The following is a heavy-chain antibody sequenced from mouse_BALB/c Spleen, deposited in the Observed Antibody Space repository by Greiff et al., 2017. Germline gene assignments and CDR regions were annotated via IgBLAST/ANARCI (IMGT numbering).Heavy chain of an antibody. V-gene: IGHV2-6-7*01. CDR2: IWGDGST. CDR3: ARDKTFYIMDY. D-gene: IGHD2-12*01. J-gene: IGHJ4*01. CDR1: GFSLTDYG. Sequence: VQLVESGPGLVAPSQSLSITCTVSGFSLTDYGVNWVRQPPGKGLEWLGMIWGDGSTDYNSALKSRLSISKDNSKSQVFLKMNSLQTDDTARYYCARDKTFYIMDYWGQGTSVTVSS.